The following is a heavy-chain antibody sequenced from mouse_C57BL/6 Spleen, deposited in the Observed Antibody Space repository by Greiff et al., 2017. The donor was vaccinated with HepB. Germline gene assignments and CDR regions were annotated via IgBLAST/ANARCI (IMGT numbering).Heavy chain of an antibody. CDR1: GYTFTTYP. V-gene: IGHV1-47*01. CDR2: FHPYNDDT. J-gene: IGHJ3*01. CDR3: ARGDYDVPWFAY. Sequence: VQLQQSGAELVKPGASVKMSCKASGYTFTTYPIEWMKQNHGKSLEWIGNFHPYNDDTKYNEKFKGKATLTVEKSSSTVYLELSRLTSADSAVYSCARGDYDVPWFAYWGQGTLVTVSA. D-gene: IGHD2-4*01.